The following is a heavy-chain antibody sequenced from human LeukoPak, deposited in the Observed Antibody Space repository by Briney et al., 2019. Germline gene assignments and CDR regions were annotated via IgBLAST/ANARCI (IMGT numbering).Heavy chain of an antibody. J-gene: IGHJ5*02. CDR3: AQTNWNYGADWLDP. CDR2: IYTTGST. CDR1: GYSISSSYY. V-gene: IGHV4-4*07. Sequence: SETLSLTCIVSGYSISSSYYWSWIRQPAGKGLEWIGRIYTTGSTNYNPSLKSRVTMSVDTSKNQFSLKLSSVTAADTAVYYCAQTNWNYGADWLDPWGQGTLVTVSS. D-gene: IGHD1-7*01.